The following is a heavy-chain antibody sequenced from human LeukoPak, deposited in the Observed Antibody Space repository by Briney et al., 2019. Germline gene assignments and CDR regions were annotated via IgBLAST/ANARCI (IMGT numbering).Heavy chain of an antibody. CDR1: GFTFSSYA. CDR3: ARGIAARPDY. Sequence: GGSLRLSCAASGFTFSSYAMSWVRQAPGKGLERVSAISGSGGSTYYADSVKGRLTISRDNSKNTLYLQMNSLRAEDTAVYYCARGIAARPDYWGQGTLVTVSS. V-gene: IGHV3-23*01. D-gene: IGHD6-6*01. J-gene: IGHJ4*02. CDR2: ISGSGGST.